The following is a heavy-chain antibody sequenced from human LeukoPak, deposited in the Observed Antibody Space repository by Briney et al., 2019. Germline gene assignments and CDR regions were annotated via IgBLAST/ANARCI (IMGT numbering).Heavy chain of an antibody. Sequence: AGESLNISCKGSGYSFANYWIGWVRQMPGKGLEWMGIIYPGDSERRYSPSFQGQVTISADKSISTAYLQWSSLKASDTAMYYCARHPVNVLDAFDIWGQGTMVTVSS. CDR2: IYPGDSER. V-gene: IGHV5-51*01. CDR1: GYSFANYW. D-gene: IGHD3-16*01. CDR3: ARHPVNVLDAFDI. J-gene: IGHJ3*02.